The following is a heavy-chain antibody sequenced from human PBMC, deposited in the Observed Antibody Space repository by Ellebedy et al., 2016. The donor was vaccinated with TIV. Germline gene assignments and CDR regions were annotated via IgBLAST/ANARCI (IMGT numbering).Heavy chain of an antibody. CDR1: GGSISSGDYY. V-gene: IGHV4-61*08. J-gene: IGHJ3*02. D-gene: IGHD3-3*01. CDR2: IYYSGNT. CDR3: ATQSYYGFWSGYYRGDNDAFDI. Sequence: MPGGSLRLSCTVSGGSISSGDYYWSWIRQHPGKGLEWIGYIYYSGNTNYNHSLKSRVTISVDTAKNQFSLKLSSVTAADTAVYYCATQSYYGFWSGYYRGDNDAFDIWGQGTMVTVSS.